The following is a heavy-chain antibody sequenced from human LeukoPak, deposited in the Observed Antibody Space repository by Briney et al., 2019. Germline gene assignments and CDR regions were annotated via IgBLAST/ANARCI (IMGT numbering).Heavy chain of an antibody. CDR3: QANGASKGLVY. CDR1: GLTFSDFG. Sequence: PGGSLRLSCAASGLTFSDFGLHWLRQAPGKGVEWVAFIRYDGSSEYYADSVKGRFTISRDNSKNTLYLQMNSLRPEETAVYYCQANGASKGLVYWGHGTLVSVAS. D-gene: IGHD7-27*01. V-gene: IGHV3-30*02. CDR2: IRYDGSSE. J-gene: IGHJ4*01.